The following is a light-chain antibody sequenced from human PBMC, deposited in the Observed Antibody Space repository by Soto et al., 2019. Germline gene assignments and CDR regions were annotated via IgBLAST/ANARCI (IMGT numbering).Light chain of an antibody. Sequence: EVVLTQYTGTLSLSPGERSTLSCMASQSVSSTYLAWHQQKPGQAPRLLMYGASGRATGIPDRFSGSGSGTDFTLTISRLEPEDFAVYYCQLFGISPWTFGQGTKVDIK. CDR1: QSVSSTY. CDR2: GAS. V-gene: IGKV3-20*01. CDR3: QLFGISPWT. J-gene: IGKJ1*01.